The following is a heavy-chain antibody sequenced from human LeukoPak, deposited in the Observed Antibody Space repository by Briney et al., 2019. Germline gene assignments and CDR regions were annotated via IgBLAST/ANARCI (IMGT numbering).Heavy chain of an antibody. J-gene: IGHJ5*02. Sequence: GGSLRLSCAASGFTFSSYAMSWVRQAPGKGLECVSAISGSGGSTYYADSVKGRFTISRDNSKNTLYLQMNSLRAEDTAVYYCAKAIRRYYYGSGSWFDPWGQGTLVTVSS. V-gene: IGHV3-23*01. CDR1: GFTFSSYA. CDR3: AKAIRRYYYGSGSWFDP. D-gene: IGHD3-10*01. CDR2: ISGSGGST.